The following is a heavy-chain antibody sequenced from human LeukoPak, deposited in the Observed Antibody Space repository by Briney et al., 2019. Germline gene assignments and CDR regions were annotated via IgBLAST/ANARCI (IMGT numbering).Heavy chain of an antibody. CDR1: GFTFSSYW. CDR2: INHNGNVN. Sequence: PGGSLRLSCAASGFTFSSYWMNWARQAPGKGLEWVASINHNGNVNYYVDSVKGRFTISRDNAKNSLYLQMSNLRAEDTAVYYCARPMYYYDTSGHYYYHGMDVWGQGTTVTVSS. V-gene: IGHV3-7*03. J-gene: IGHJ6*02. CDR3: ARPMYYYDTSGHYYYHGMDV. D-gene: IGHD3-22*01.